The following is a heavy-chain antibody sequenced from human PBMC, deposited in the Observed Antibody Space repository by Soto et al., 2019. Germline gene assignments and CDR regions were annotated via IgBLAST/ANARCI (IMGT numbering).Heavy chain of an antibody. CDR1: GFTFSSYA. CDR3: AKDPYIVVVPAATYFQH. J-gene: IGHJ1*01. Sequence: GGSLRLSCAASGFTFSSYAMSWVRQAPGKGLEWVSAISGSGGSTYYADSVKGRFTISRDNSKNTLYLQMNSLRAEDTAVYYCAKDPYIVVVPAATYFQHWGQGTLVTVSS. D-gene: IGHD2-2*01. V-gene: IGHV3-23*01. CDR2: ISGSGGST.